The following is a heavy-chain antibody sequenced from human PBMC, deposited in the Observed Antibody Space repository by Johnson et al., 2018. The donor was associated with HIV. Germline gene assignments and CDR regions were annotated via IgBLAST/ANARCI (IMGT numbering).Heavy chain of an antibody. CDR3: ARSCPRWAAAGGAFDI. D-gene: IGHD6-13*01. J-gene: IGHJ3*02. CDR1: GFIFSTYG. Sequence: QVQLVESGGGVVQPGGSLRLSCAASGFIFSTYGMHWVRQAPGKGLEWVAFIRYDGNNKYYADFVKGRFTISRDNSKNTLYLQMNSLRAEDTAVYYCARSCPRWAAAGGAFDIWGQGTMVTVSS. V-gene: IGHV3-30*02. CDR2: IRYDGNNK.